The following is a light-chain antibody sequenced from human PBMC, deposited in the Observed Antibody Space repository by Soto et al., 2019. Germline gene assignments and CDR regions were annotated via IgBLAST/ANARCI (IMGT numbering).Light chain of an antibody. CDR2: GAS. CDR1: QSVSSN. J-gene: IGKJ3*01. V-gene: IGKV3-15*01. Sequence: EIVMTHSLATLSVSTGERATLSCRASQSVSSNLAWYQQKPGQAPRLLIYGASTRATGIPARFSGSGSGTEFTLTISSLQSEDFAVYYCQQYNRCSLTFGLGAEVDIK. CDR3: QQYNRCSLT.